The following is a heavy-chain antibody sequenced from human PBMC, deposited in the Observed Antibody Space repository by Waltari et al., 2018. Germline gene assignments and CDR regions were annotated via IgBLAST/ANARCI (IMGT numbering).Heavy chain of an antibody. CDR1: GFPVSPTS. CDR3: ARDLGYSSSWGY. D-gene: IGHD6-13*01. J-gene: IGHJ4*02. Sequence: EVQLVESGGGLIQPGGSLRPSCAASGFPVSPTSISWSRQAPGKGLEWVSLMYSSGITYYADSVKGRFTISRDISKNTLYLQMNSLRAEDTAVYYCARDLGYSSSWGYWGQGTLVTVSS. CDR2: MYSSGIT. V-gene: IGHV3-53*01.